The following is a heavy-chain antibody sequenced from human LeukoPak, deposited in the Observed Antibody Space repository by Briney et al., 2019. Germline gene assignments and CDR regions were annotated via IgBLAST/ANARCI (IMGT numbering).Heavy chain of an antibody. D-gene: IGHD4-23*01. J-gene: IGHJ6*03. Sequence: PSETLSLTCTVSSGSISSGDYYWSWIRQPPGKGLDWIGYIYYSGSTYYNPSLKSRVTISVDTSKNQFSLKLSSVTAADTAVYYCARDLVRWYSYYMDVWGKGTTVTVSS. CDR1: SGSISSGDYY. CDR2: IYYSGST. CDR3: ARDLVRWYSYYMDV. V-gene: IGHV4-30-4*08.